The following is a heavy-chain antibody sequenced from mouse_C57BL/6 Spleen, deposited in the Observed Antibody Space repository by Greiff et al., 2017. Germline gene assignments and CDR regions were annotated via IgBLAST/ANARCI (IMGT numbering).Heavy chain of an antibody. V-gene: IGHV1-82*01. D-gene: IGHD2-1*01. J-gene: IGHJ2*01. CDR2: IYPRSGNT. Sequence: QVQLQQSGPELVKPGASVKISCKASGYAFSSSWMNWVKQRPGQGLEWIGEIYPRSGNTYYNEKFKGKATLTADKSSSTAYMELRSLTSEDSAVYFCARSKYGNYEDYFDYWGQGTTLTVSS. CDR1: GYAFSSSW. CDR3: ARSKYGNYEDYFDY.